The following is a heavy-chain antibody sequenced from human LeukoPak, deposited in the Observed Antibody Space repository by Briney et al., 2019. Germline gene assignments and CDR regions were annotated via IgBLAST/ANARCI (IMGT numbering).Heavy chain of an antibody. V-gene: IGHV3-33*08. CDR1: GFTFSDYY. CDR2: IWFDEENK. Sequence: GGSLRLSCAASGFTFSDYYMSWIRQPPGKGLEWVAVIWFDEENKHYADSVKGRFTISRDNSKNTLYLQMNSLRAEDTAVYYCARDNVSFKWFDPWGQGTLVTVSS. J-gene: IGHJ5*02. D-gene: IGHD2-8*01. CDR3: ARDNVSFKWFDP.